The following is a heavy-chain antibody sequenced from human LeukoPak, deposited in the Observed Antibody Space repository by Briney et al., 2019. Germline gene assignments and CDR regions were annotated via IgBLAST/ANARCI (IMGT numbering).Heavy chain of an antibody. CDR2: IYYSGST. CDR1: GGSISSSSYY. CDR3: AREPAANGIDY. V-gene: IGHV4-39*07. J-gene: IGHJ4*02. D-gene: IGHD2-2*01. Sequence: PSETLSLTCTVSGGSISSSSYYWGWIRQPPGKGLEWIGSIYYSGSTYYNPSLKSRVTISVDTSKNQFSLKLSSVTAADTAVYYCAREPAANGIDYWGQGTLVTVSS.